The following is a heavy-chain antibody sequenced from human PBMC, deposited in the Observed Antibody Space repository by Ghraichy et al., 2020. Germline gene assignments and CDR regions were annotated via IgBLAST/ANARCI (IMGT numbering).Heavy chain of an antibody. CDR2: IYHSGST. CDR1: GGSISSGGYS. CDR3: ARVPEGTDYYYYGMDV. Sequence: TLSLTCAVSGGSISSGGYSWIWIRQPPGKGLEWIGYIYHSGSTYSNPSLKSRVTISVDRSKNQFSLKLSSVTAADTAVYYCARVPEGTDYYYYGMDVSGQGTTVTVSS. D-gene: IGHD3-10*01. V-gene: IGHV4-30-2*01. J-gene: IGHJ6*02.